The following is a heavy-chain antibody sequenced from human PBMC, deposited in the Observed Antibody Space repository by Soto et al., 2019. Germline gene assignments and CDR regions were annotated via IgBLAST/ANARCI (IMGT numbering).Heavy chain of an antibody. CDR1: GFTLNNYG. J-gene: IGHJ4*02. Sequence: PGGSLRLSCVGSGFTLNNYGVHWVRQAPGKGLEWVALMWYDGLRQTYLDSVRGRFTVSRDSSTNTIYLQMNSLRVEDTGNYFCVKESTPPFFDSWGQGTPVIVSS. CDR3: VKESTPPFFDS. V-gene: IGHV3-33*03. CDR2: MWYDGLRQ. D-gene: IGHD2-15*01.